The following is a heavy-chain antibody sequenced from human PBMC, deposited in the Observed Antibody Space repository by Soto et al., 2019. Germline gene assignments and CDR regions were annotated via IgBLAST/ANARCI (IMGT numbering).Heavy chain of an antibody. CDR3: ARETYYDFWSGPNYGVDV. Sequence: QVQLVESGGGVVQPGRSLRLSCAASGFTFSSYAMHWVRQAPGKGLEWVAVISYDGSKKYYADSVKGRFTISRDNTKNTRYLEMNSVRAEATAVYFCARETYYDFWSGPNYGVDVWGQGTTVTVSS. CDR2: ISYDGSKK. V-gene: IGHV3-30-3*01. CDR1: GFTFSSYA. J-gene: IGHJ6*02. D-gene: IGHD3-3*01.